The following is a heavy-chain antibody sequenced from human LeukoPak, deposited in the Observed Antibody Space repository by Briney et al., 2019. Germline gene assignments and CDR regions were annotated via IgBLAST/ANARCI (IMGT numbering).Heavy chain of an antibody. J-gene: IGHJ4*02. D-gene: IGHD3/OR15-3a*01. CDR1: GITLSNYG. CDR2: ISDSGGST. V-gene: IGHV3-23*01. Sequence: GGSLRLSCAVSGITLSNYGMSWVRQAPGKGLEWVAGISDSGGSTNYADSVKGRFTISRDNPKYTLYLQMNSLRAEDTAVYFCAKRGVVIRVILVGFHKEAYYFESWGQGALVTVSS. CDR3: AKRGVVIRVILVGFHKEAYYFES.